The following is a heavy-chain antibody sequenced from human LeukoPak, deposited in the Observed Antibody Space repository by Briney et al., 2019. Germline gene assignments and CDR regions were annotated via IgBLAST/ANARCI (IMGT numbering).Heavy chain of an antibody. CDR3: ARGDELEMATIRADP. CDR2: IWYDGSNK. CDR1: GFTFSNYG. D-gene: IGHD5-24*01. Sequence: PGGSLRLSCAASGFTFSNYGMHWVRQAPGKGLEWVAVIWYDGSNKYYADSVKGRFTISRDNSKNTLYLQMNSLRAEDTAVYYCARGDELEMATIRADPWGQGTLVTVSS. J-gene: IGHJ5*02. V-gene: IGHV3-33*01.